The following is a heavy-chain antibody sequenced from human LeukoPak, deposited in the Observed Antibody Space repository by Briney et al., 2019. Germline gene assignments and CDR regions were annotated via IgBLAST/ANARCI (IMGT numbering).Heavy chain of an antibody. J-gene: IGHJ4*02. CDR2: IIPIFGTA. D-gene: IGHD3-10*01. CDR3: AMSPTMVRGVIEYYFDY. Sequence: ASVKVSCKASGGTFSSYAISWVRQPPGQGLEWMGGIIPIFGTANYAQKFQGRVTITADESTSTAYMELSSLRSEDTAVYYCAMSPTMVRGVIEYYFDYWGQGTLVTVSS. V-gene: IGHV1-69*13. CDR1: GGTFSSYA.